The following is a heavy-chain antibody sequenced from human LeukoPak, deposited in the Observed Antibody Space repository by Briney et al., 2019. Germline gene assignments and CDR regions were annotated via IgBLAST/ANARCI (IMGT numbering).Heavy chain of an antibody. J-gene: IGHJ4*02. CDR1: GGSFSGYY. CDR2: INHSGST. V-gene: IGHV4-34*01. Sequence: SETLSLTCAVYGGSFSGYYWSRIRQPPGKGLEWIGEINHSGSTNYNPSLKSRVTISVDTSKNQFSLKLSSVTAADTAVYYCAGEGSSWPLDYWGQGTLVTVSS. D-gene: IGHD6-13*01. CDR3: AGEGSSWPLDY.